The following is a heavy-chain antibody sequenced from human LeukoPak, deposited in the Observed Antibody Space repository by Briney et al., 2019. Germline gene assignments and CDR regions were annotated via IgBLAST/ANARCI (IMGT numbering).Heavy chain of an antibody. J-gene: IGHJ4*02. CDR2: IYYSGST. Sequence: PSETLSLTCAVYGGSFSGYYWSWIRQPPGKGLEWIGSIYYSGSTYYNPSLKSRVTISVDTSKNQFSLKLSSVTAADTAVYYCARVYCTNGVCYQEVYYFDYWGQGTLVTVSS. D-gene: IGHD2-8*01. CDR3: ARVYCTNGVCYQEVYYFDY. CDR1: GGSFSGYY. V-gene: IGHV4-34*01.